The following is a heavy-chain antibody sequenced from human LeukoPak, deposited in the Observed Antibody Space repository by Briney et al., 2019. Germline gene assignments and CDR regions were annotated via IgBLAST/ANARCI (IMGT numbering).Heavy chain of an antibody. CDR1: GGTFSSYA. J-gene: IGHJ6*03. D-gene: IGHD6-13*01. CDR3: ARDRRIAAAGTDPYYYYSYMDV. Sequence: SVKVSCKASGGTFSSYAISWVRQAPGQGLEGMGGIIPIFGTANYAQKFQGRVTITADESTSTANLELSSLRSEDTAVYYCARDRRIAAAGTDPYYYYSYMDVWGKGTTVTVSS. V-gene: IGHV1-69*13. CDR2: IIPIFGTA.